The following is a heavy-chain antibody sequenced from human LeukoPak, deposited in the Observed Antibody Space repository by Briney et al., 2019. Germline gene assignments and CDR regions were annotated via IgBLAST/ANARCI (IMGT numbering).Heavy chain of an antibody. V-gene: IGHV1-46*01. CDR2: INPSGGRT. CDR1: GYTFTNYY. CDR3: ARERRAWGEDF. D-gene: IGHD3-16*01. J-gene: IGHJ4*02. Sequence: GASVKVSCKASGYTFTNYYIHWVRQAPGRGLEWVGMINPSGGRTSYAQRFQGRVTVITDTSTSTVYMQLSSLASEDTAVYYCARERRAWGEDFWGQGTLVTVSS.